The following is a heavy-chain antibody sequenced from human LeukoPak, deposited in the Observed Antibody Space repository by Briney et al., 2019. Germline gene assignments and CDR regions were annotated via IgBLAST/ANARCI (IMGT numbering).Heavy chain of an antibody. CDR3: ARSPGVGSGFDY. Sequence: SGPTLVKPTQTLTLTYTFSGSSLRTSSRGVACIRHPPGKALEGLALISWNDDKSYSPSLKNRLTITRDTSKNQVVLTVTDMDPADTATYYCARSPGVGSGFDYWGEGSLVTVSS. CDR1: GSSLRTSSRG. V-gene: IGHV2-5*01. CDR2: ISWNDDK. D-gene: IGHD3-10*01. J-gene: IGHJ4*02.